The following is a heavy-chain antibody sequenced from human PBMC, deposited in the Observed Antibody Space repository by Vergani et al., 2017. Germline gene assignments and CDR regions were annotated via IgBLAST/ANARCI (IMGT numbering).Heavy chain of an antibody. CDR2: IYPGDSDT. CDR3: AGHNTPDFWRLDAFDI. CDR1: GYSFTSYW. Sequence: EVQLVQSGAEVKKPGESLKISCKGSGYSFTSYWIGWVRQMPGKGLEWMENIYPGDSDTRYSPSFQGQVTISADKSISTAYLQWSSLKAADTAMYYCAGHNTPDFWRLDAFDIWGQGTMVTVSS. J-gene: IGHJ3*02. D-gene: IGHD3-3*01. V-gene: IGHV5-51*01.